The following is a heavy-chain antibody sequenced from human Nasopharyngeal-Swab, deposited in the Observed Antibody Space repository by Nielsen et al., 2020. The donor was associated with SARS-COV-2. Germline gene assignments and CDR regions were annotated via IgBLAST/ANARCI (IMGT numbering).Heavy chain of an antibody. Sequence: GGSLRLSCAASGFTFSDYYMSWIRRAPGRGLEWVSYISSSGSTRYYADSVKGRFTISRDNAKNSLYLQMNSLRAEDTALYYCARGSGDIVATITYYYGMDVWGQGTTVTDSS. V-gene: IGHV3-11*04. J-gene: IGHJ6*02. CDR3: ARGSGDIVATITYYYGMDV. D-gene: IGHD5-12*01. CDR2: ISSSGSTR. CDR1: GFTFSDYY.